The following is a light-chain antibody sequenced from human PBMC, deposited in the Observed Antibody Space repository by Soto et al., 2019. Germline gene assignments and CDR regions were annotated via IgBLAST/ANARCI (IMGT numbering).Light chain of an antibody. J-gene: IGLJ1*01. CDR1: SSDVGGYNY. V-gene: IGLV2-14*01. CDR2: DVS. CDR3: SSYTSSSSLN. Sequence: QSALTQPASVSGSPGPSITISCTGTSSDVGGYNYVSWYLQHPGKAPKLMIYDVSNRPSGVSNRFSGSKSGNTASLTISGLQAEDEADYYCSSYTSSSSLNFGTGTKLTVL.